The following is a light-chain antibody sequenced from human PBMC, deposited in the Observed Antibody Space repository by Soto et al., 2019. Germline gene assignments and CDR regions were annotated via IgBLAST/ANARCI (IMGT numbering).Light chain of an antibody. V-gene: IGKV3-11*01. CDR2: DAS. J-gene: IGKJ4*01. Sequence: EIVLTQSPATLSLSPGERATLSCRASQTVYTYLAWYQQKPGQAPRLLIFDASNRATGIPARFSGSGSGTDFTLTTSSLEPEDFAVYYCQQRGNWPLTFGGGTKVEIK. CDR1: QTVYTY. CDR3: QQRGNWPLT.